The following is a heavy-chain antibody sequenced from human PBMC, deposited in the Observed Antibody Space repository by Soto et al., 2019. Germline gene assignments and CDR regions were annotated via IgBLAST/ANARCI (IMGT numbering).Heavy chain of an antibody. D-gene: IGHD3-3*01. V-gene: IGHV3-9*01. CDR2: ISWNSGNI. CDR1: GFTFDDFA. Sequence: EVHLVESGGGLVQPGRSLRLSCAASGFTFDDFAMHWVRQVPGKGLEWVSSISWNSGNIVYADSVKGRFTISRDSAKNSLYLQMNRLRTEDTALYYCAKGAVTSIFGYFDYWGQGTLVTVSS. CDR3: AKGAVTSIFGYFDY. J-gene: IGHJ4*03.